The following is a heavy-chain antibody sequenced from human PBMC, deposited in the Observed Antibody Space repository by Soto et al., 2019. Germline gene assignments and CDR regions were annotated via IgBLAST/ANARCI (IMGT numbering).Heavy chain of an antibody. Sequence: SETLSLTCTVSGGSVSSGSYYWSWIRQPPGKGLEWIGYIYYSGSTNYNPSLKSRVTISVDTSKNQFSLKLSSVTAADTAVYYCARGYSGYDNWFDPWGQGTLVTVSS. V-gene: IGHV4-61*01. D-gene: IGHD5-12*01. J-gene: IGHJ5*02. CDR3: ARGYSGYDNWFDP. CDR1: GGSVSSGSYY. CDR2: IYYSGST.